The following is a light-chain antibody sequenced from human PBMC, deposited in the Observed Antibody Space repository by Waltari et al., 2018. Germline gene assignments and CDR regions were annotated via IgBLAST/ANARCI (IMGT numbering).Light chain of an antibody. CDR3: QQSYNYPRS. V-gene: IGKV1-39*01. CDR2: EAS. J-gene: IGKJ2*03. Sequence: DIVMTQSPSSLSASVGDKVTITCRASQIISNYLNWYQQKPGEAPKLLMYEASTLESGVPSRFSGGRSGTDFTLTINSLQPEDVATYYCQQSYNYPRSFGRGTKLE. CDR1: QIISNY.